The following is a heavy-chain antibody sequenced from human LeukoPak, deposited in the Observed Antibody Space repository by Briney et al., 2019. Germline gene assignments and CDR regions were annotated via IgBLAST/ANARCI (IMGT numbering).Heavy chain of an antibody. Sequence: PSETLSLTCAVYGGSFSGYYWSWIRQHPGKGLEWIGYIYYSGSTYYNPSLKSRVTISVDTSKNQFSLKLSSVTAADTAVYYCARDSSGYSSWDWYFDLWGRGTLVTVSS. CDR2: IYYSGST. CDR1: GGSFSGYY. V-gene: IGHV4-31*11. J-gene: IGHJ2*01. CDR3: ARDSSGYSSWDWYFDL. D-gene: IGHD3-22*01.